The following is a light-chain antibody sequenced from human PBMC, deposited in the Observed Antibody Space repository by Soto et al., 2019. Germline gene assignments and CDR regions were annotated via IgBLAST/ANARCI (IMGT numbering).Light chain of an antibody. CDR2: AAS. Sequence: DIQMTQSPSSLSASVGDRVTITCRASQTISTSVNWYQQKPQKAPRLLIYAASSLHSGVPSRFSGSGSRTDFNFTITSLQPEDFATYYCLQSFATPPWTFGQGTKVDI. V-gene: IGKV1-39*01. CDR1: QTISTS. J-gene: IGKJ1*01. CDR3: LQSFATPPWT.